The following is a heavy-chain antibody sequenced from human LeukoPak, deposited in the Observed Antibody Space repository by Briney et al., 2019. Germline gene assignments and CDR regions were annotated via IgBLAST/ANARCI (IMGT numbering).Heavy chain of an antibody. Sequence: GGSLLLSCAASGFTFSDFAMIWVRQPPGKGLEWVSSTFQGGGEIHYADSVRGRFTISRDNSRSTLFLQMNSLRGEDTAIYYCATYRQVMLPFEAWGQGTLVTVSS. V-gene: IGHV3-23*01. J-gene: IGHJ5*02. D-gene: IGHD5-18*01. CDR1: GFTFSDFA. CDR3: ATYRQVMLPFEA. CDR2: TFQGGGEI.